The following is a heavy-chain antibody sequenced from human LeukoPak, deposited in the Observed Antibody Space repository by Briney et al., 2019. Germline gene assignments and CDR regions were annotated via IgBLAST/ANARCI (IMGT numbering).Heavy chain of an antibody. J-gene: IGHJ4*02. V-gene: IGHV1-69*04. CDR1: GGTFSSYA. CDR2: IIPILGIA. Sequence: SVKVSCTASGGTFSSYAISWVRQAPGQGLEWMGRIIPILGIANYAQKFQGRVTITADKSTSTAYTELSSLRSEDTAVYYCASPPIISSGWYFDYWGQGTLVTVSS. D-gene: IGHD6-19*01. CDR3: ASPPIISSGWYFDY.